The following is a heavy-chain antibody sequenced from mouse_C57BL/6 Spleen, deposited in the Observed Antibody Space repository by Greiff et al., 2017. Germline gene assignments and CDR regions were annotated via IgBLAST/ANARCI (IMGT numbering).Heavy chain of an antibody. D-gene: IGHD1-1*01. CDR3: ARRSSSSWFAY. J-gene: IGHJ3*01. V-gene: IGHV1-47*01. Sequence: QVHVKQSGAELVKPGASVKMSCKASGYTFTTYPIEWWNQNHGKSLEWIGNFHPYNDDTKYNEKVKGKATLTVEKSSSTVYLELSRLTSEDSAVYYCARRSSSSWFAYWGQGTLVTVSA. CDR2: FHPYNDDT. CDR1: GYTFTTYP.